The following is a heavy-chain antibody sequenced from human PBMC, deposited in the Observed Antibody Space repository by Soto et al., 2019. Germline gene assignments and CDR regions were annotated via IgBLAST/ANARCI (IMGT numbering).Heavy chain of an antibody. CDR3: ARLCGWSVDY. J-gene: IGHJ4*02. CDR2: IYYSGST. CDR1: GGSISSYY. Sequence: QVQLQESGPGLVKPSETLSLTCTVSGGSISSYYWSWIRQPPGKGLEWIGYIYYSGSTNYNHSLKNRVTISGDTAKNQCSLKLSSVTAADTAVYYCARLCGWSVDYWAQGTLVTVSS. D-gene: IGHD6-19*01. V-gene: IGHV4-59*08.